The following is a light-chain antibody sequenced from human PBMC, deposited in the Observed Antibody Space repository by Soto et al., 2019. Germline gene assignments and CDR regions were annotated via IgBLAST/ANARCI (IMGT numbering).Light chain of an antibody. Sequence: EVVMTQSPLSLPVTLGQPASISCRSSQSLAYIDGNTYLSWFQQRPGQSPRRLIYKVSNRESGGPHRFSGSGSGPDFTLKISRLEAEDVGVYYCMQGTPWPPYTFGQGTKLEIK. CDR3: MQGTPWPPYT. CDR2: KVS. J-gene: IGKJ2*01. CDR1: QSLAYIDGNTY. V-gene: IGKV2-30*01.